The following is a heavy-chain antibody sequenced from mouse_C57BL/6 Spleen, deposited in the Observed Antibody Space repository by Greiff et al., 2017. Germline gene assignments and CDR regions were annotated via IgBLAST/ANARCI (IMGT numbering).Heavy chain of an antibody. CDR1: GFTFSSYT. D-gene: IGHD1-1*01. CDR3: ARNYYYGSSYDY. V-gene: IGHV5-9*01. J-gene: IGHJ2*01. CDR2: ISGGGGNT. Sequence: DVQLQESGGGLVKPGGSLKLSCAASGFTFSSYTMSWVRQTPEKRLEWVATISGGGGNTYYPDSVKGRFTISRDNAKNTLYLQMSSLRSEDTALYYCARNYYYGSSYDYWGQGTTLTVSS.